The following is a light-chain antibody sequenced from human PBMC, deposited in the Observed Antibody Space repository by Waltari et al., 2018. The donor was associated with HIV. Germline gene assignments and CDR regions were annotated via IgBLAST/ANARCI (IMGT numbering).Light chain of an antibody. CDR3: QQYNNWPSWT. V-gene: IGKV3-15*01. J-gene: IGKJ1*01. CDR2: GAS. Sequence: EIVMTQSPATLSVSQGERATLSCRASQSVSSNLAWYPQKPGQAPRLLIYGASTRATGIPARFSGSGSGTEFTLTISSLQSEDFAVYYCQQYNNWPSWTFGQGTKVEIK. CDR1: QSVSSN.